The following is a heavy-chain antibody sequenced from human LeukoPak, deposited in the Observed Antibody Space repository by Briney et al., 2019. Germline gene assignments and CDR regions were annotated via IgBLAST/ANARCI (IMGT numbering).Heavy chain of an antibody. D-gene: IGHD1-1*01. Sequence: PSETLSLTCTVSGGSISTGTYYCGWLRQPPGKGLEWIGSIYYSGSTYYNPSPKSRVTISVDTSKNQFSLKLSSVTAADTAVYYCSRTTLTDDYWGQGTLVSVSS. CDR3: SRTTLTDDY. J-gene: IGHJ4*02. CDR2: IYYSGST. CDR1: GGSISTGTYY. V-gene: IGHV4-39*01.